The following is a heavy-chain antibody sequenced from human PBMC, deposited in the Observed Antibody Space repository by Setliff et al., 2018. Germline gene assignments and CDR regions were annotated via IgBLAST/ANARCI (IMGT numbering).Heavy chain of an antibody. V-gene: IGHV1-69*13. CDR1: GGTFSIFV. Sequence: ASVKVSCKASGGTFSIFVFSWVRQAPGQGLEWMGGIIPMFDKARYAQKFQGRVTITADESTTTVFMELSNLRSEDTAVYFCARGLSTDTDSWGQGTLVTVS. D-gene: IGHD4-4*01. CDR2: IIPMFDKA. CDR3: ARGLSTDTDS. J-gene: IGHJ4*02.